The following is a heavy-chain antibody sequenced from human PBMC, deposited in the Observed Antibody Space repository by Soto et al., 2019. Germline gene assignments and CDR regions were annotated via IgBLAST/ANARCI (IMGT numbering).Heavy chain of an antibody. V-gene: IGHV2-5*02. D-gene: IGHD6-13*01. CDR3: ARGYSSSWYPFFDY. J-gene: IGHJ4*02. CDR2: IYWDDDK. Sequence: SGPTLVNPTQTLTLTCTFSGFSLSTSGVGVGWIRQPPGKALEWLALIYWDDDKRYSPSLKSRLTITKDTSKNQVVLAMTNMDPVDTATYYCARGYSSSWYPFFDYWGQGTLVTVSS. CDR1: GFSLSTSGVG.